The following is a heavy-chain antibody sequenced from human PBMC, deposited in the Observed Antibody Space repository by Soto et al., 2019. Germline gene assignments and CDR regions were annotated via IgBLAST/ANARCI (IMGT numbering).Heavy chain of an antibody. CDR1: GFTFSSYS. V-gene: IGHV3-21*01. CDR3: AVRPGWSGGNWFDP. D-gene: IGHD6-19*01. Sequence: GGSLRLSCAASGFTFSSYSMNWVRQAPGKGLEWVSSISSSSSYIYYADSVKGRFTISRDNAKNSLYLQMNSLRAEDTAVYYCAVRPGWSGGNWFDPWGQGTLVTVSS. CDR2: ISSSSSYI. J-gene: IGHJ5*02.